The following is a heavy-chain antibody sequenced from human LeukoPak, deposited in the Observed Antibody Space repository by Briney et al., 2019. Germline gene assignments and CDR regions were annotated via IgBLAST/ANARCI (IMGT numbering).Heavy chain of an antibody. V-gene: IGHV4-4*07. Sequence: SETLSLTCTVSGGSMSSFYWSWVRLPAGKGLEWIGRVYASGTTYYNPSLKSRVTMSVDTSKNQFSLKLNSVTAADTAVYYRASGLTVTSFHFWGQGTLVTVSS. J-gene: IGHJ4*02. CDR1: GGSMSSFY. D-gene: IGHD4-17*01. CDR2: VYASGTT. CDR3: ASGLTVTSFHF.